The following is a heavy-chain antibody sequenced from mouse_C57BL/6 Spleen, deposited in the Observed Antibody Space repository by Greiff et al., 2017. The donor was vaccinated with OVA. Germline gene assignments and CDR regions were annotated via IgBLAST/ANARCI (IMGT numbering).Heavy chain of an antibody. J-gene: IGHJ4*01. CDR1: GFTFSSYA. CDR3: ARAGQLRLPYYYAMDY. Sequence: DVKLQESGGGLVKPGGSLKLSCAASGFTFSSYAMSWVRQTPEKRLEWVATISDGGSYTYYPDNVKGRFTISRDNAKNNLYLQMSHLKSEDTAMYYCARAGQLRLPYYYAMDYWGQGTSVTVSS. D-gene: IGHD3-2*02. V-gene: IGHV5-4*03. CDR2: ISDGGSYT.